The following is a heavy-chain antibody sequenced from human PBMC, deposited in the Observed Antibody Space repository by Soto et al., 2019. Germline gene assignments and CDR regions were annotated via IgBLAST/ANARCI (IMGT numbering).Heavy chain of an antibody. J-gene: IGHJ5*02. Sequence: TLSLTCAVSGGSISSGGYSWSWIRQPTGKGLEWIGYIYHSGSTYYNPSLKSRVTISVDRSKNQFSLKLSSVNAADTAVYYCARVPSPWGQGTLVPVSS. CDR1: GGSISSGGYS. V-gene: IGHV4-30-2*01. CDR2: IYHSGST. CDR3: ARVPSP.